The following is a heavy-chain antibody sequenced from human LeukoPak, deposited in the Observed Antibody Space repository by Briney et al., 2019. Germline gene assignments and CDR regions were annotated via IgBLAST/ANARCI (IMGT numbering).Heavy chain of an antibody. CDR1: GFTFSTYA. CDR2: ISGSGGST. V-gene: IGHV3-23*01. D-gene: IGHD1-26*01. J-gene: IGHJ3*01. Sequence: GGSLRLSCAASGFTFSTYAMSWVRQAPGKGLEWVSAISGSGGSTYYADSVKGRFTISRDNSKNTLYLQMNSLRAEDTAVYYCAKGGGSYYGAFDVWGQGTMVTVSS. CDR3: AKGGGSYYGAFDV.